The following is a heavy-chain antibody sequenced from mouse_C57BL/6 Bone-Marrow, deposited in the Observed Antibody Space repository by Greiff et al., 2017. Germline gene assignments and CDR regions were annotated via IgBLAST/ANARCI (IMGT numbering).Heavy chain of an antibody. V-gene: IGHV7-1*01. D-gene: IGHD2-4*01. CDR2: SRNKANDYTT. CDR1: GFTFSDFY. CDR3: ARDDYDGGDYAMDY. Sequence: EVNVVESGGGLVQSGRSLRLSCATSGFTFSDFYMEWVRQAPGKGLEWIAASRNKANDYTTEYSASVKGRFIVSRDTSQSILYLQMKALRAEDTAIYYCARDDYDGGDYAMDYWGQGTSVTVSS. J-gene: IGHJ4*01.